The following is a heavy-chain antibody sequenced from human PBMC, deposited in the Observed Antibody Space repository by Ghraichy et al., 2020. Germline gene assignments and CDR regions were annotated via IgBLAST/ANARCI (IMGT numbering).Heavy chain of an antibody. CDR2: INHSGST. CDR1: GGSFSGYY. CDR3: ARDLTYYYGSGSYTLRLPRYFDL. D-gene: IGHD3-10*01. Sequence: SETLSLTCAVYGGSFSGYYWSWIRQPPGKGLEWIGEINHSGSTNYNPSLKSRVTISVDTSKNQFSLKLSSVTAADTAVYYCARDLTYYYGSGSYTLRLPRYFDLWCRGTLVTVSS. V-gene: IGHV4-34*01. J-gene: IGHJ2*01.